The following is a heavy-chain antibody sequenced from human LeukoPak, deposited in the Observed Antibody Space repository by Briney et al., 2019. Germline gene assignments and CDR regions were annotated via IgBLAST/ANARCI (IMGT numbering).Heavy chain of an antibody. Sequence: ASVKVSCKASGYTFTSYDINWVRQATGQGLEWMGWMNPNSGNTGYAQKFQGRVTMTRNTPISTAYMELSSLRSEDTAVYYCARGQYCTGGVCYRGGYYYYMDVWGKGTTVTVSS. CDR3: ARGQYCTGGVCYRGGYYYYMDV. V-gene: IGHV1-8*01. CDR1: GYTFTSYD. CDR2: MNPNSGNT. J-gene: IGHJ6*03. D-gene: IGHD2-8*02.